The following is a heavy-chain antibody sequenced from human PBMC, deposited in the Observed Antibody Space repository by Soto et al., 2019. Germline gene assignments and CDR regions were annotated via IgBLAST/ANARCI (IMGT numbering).Heavy chain of an antibody. V-gene: IGHV4-59*08. CDR2: IYYSGST. Sequence: SETLSLTCTVSGGSIRSYYWNWIRQPPGKGLEWIGYIYYSGSTSYNPSLKSRVTISVDTSKNQFSLKLSSVTAADTAVYYCARRSSSSLDVRGPGTMVTVSS. CDR3: ARRSSSSLDV. J-gene: IGHJ6*02. CDR1: GGSIRSYY. D-gene: IGHD6-13*01.